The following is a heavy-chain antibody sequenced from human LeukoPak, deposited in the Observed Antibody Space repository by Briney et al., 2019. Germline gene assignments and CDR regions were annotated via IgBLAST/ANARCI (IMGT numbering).Heavy chain of an antibody. CDR3: ASSPMVRGNYDY. J-gene: IGHJ4*02. V-gene: IGHV3-30*04. Sequence: QPGRSLRLSCAASGFTFSSYAMHWVRQAPGKGLEWVAVISYDGSNKYYADSVKGRFTISRDNSKNTLYLQMNSLRVEDTAVYYCASSPMVRGNYDYWGQGTLVTVSS. CDR1: GFTFSSYA. CDR2: ISYDGSNK. D-gene: IGHD3-10*01.